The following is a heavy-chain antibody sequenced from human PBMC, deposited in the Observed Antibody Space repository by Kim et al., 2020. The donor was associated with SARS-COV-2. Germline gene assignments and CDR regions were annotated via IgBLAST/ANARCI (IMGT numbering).Heavy chain of an antibody. J-gene: IGHJ5*02. D-gene: IGHD6-6*01. V-gene: IGHV1-2*02. CDR2: INPNSGGT. CDR3: ARGPLGSSSLFDP. CDR1: GYTFTGYY. Sequence: ASVKVSCKASGYTFTGYYMHWVRQAPGQGLEWMGWINPNSGGTNYAQKFQGRVTMTRDTSISTAYMELSRLRSDDTAVYYCARGPLGSSSLFDPWGQGTLVTVSS.